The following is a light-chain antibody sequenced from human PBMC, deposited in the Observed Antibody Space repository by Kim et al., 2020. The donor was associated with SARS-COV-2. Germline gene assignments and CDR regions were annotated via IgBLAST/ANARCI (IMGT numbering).Light chain of an antibody. CDR3: QSYNSTNQV. J-gene: IGLJ3*02. CDR1: RGSIADSF. Sequence: GKTVTISCSRSRGSIADSFVQWSQQRPGSAPTTVIYEDNQRPSGVPDRFSGSIDSSTNSASLTISGLKSEDEADYYCQSYNSTNQVFGGGTQLTVL. V-gene: IGLV6-57*03. CDR2: EDN.